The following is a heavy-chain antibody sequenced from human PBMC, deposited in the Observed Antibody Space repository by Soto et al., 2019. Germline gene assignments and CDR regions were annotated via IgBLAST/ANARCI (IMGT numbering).Heavy chain of an antibody. CDR2: IKSKTDGGTT. CDR1: GFTFSNAW. J-gene: IGHJ4*02. D-gene: IGHD6-6*01. Sequence: PGGSLRLSCAASGFTFSNAWMSWVRQAPVKGLEWVGRIKSKTDGGTTDYAAPVKGRFTISRDDSKNTLYLQMNSLKTEDTAVYYCTTSIAARPGIDYWGQGTLVTVSS. V-gene: IGHV3-15*01. CDR3: TTSIAARPGIDY.